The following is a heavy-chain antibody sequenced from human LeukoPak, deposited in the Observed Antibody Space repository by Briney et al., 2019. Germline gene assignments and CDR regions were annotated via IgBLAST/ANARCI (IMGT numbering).Heavy chain of an antibody. Sequence: GGSLRLSCAASGFTFRSYNMNWVRQAPGKGLEWVSSISSSSSYIFYADSLKGRFTISRDNAKNSLYLQMNSLRAEDTAVYYCARNYQQELLYYYYYMDLWGKGTTVTVSS. CDR3: ARNYQQELLYYYYYMDL. J-gene: IGHJ6*03. CDR1: GFTFRSYN. D-gene: IGHD1-7*01. CDR2: ISSSSSYI. V-gene: IGHV3-21*01.